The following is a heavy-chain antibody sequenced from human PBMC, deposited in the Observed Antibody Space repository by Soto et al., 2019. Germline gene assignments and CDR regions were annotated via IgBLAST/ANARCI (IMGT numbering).Heavy chain of an antibody. CDR2: VSATAGTT. Sequence: GGSLRLSCAPSGFTFSNYAITWVRQAPGKGLEWVSLVSATAGTTYYTDSVKGRFTISRDNSRNTVYLQMNSLRADDTAVYYCAKDRLAGGFDYWGQGTLVTVSS. CDR1: GFTFSNYA. J-gene: IGHJ4*02. V-gene: IGHV3-23*01. D-gene: IGHD3-16*01. CDR3: AKDRLAGGFDY.